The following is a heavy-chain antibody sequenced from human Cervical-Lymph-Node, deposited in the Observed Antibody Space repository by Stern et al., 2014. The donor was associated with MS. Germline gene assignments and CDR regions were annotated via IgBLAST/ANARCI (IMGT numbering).Heavy chain of an antibody. V-gene: IGHV4-59*01. CDR2: IYYSGST. CDR3: ARDKGMFFL. CDR1: GGSITNYY. Sequence: QVQLQESGPGLVKPSETLTLTCTVSGGSITNYYWRWIRHPPGKGLEWIGYIYYSGSTNYNPSLKSRVTISVDTSKIQFSLKLSSVTAADTAVYYCARDKGMFFLWGQGTLVTVSS. J-gene: IGHJ4*01. D-gene: IGHD2/OR15-2a*01.